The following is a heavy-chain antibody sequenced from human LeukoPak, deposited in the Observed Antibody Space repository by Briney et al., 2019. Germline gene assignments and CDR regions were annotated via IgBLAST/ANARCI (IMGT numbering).Heavy chain of an antibody. CDR2: IIPIFGTA. CDR1: GGTFSSYA. CDR3: ARGSLHGYNWGHFGY. D-gene: IGHD5-24*01. Sequence: GASVKVSCKASGGTFSSYAISWVRQAPGQGLEWMGGIIPIFGTANYAQKFQGRVTITADESTSTAYMELSSLRSEDTAVYYCARGSLHGYNWGHFGYWGQGTLVTVSS. J-gene: IGHJ4*02. V-gene: IGHV1-69*13.